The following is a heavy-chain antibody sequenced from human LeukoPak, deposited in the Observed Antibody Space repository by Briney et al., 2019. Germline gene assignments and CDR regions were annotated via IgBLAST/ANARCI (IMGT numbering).Heavy chain of an antibody. D-gene: IGHD1-1*01. CDR1: GFTFSSYS. V-gene: IGHV3-7*01. CDR2: IKQDGSEK. Sequence: QPGGSLRLSCAASGFTFSSYSMSWVRQAPGKGLEWVANIKQDGSEKYYVDSVKGRFTISRDNAKNSLYLQMNSLRAEDTAVYYCARAPWNDFDYWGQGTLVTVSS. CDR3: ARAPWNDFDY. J-gene: IGHJ4*02.